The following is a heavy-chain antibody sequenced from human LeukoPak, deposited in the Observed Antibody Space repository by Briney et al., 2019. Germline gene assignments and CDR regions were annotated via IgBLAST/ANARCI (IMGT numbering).Heavy chain of an antibody. CDR2: IYYNGKT. Sequence: SETLSLTCTVSGGSVTYTNYYWGWIRQPPGKGLQWIGVIYYNGKTYYNPSLKSRVTVAVDTSKNQFSLKLSSVTAADTAVYYCARAPLMNVWAFDIWGQGTMVTVSS. CDR1: GGSVTYTNYY. V-gene: IGHV4-39*07. J-gene: IGHJ3*02. CDR3: ARAPLMNVWAFDI. D-gene: IGHD3-16*01.